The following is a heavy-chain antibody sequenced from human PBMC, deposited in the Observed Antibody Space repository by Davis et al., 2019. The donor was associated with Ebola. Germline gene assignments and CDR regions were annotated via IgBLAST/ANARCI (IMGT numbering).Heavy chain of an antibody. CDR1: GFTVSSNY. Sequence: GESLKISCAASGFTVSSNYMSWVRQAPGKGLEWVSAISGSGGSTYYADSVKGRFTISRDNAKNSLYLQMNSLRAEDTAVYYCAKEGAYDSSGYYGYWGQGTLVTVSS. D-gene: IGHD3-22*01. CDR2: ISGSGGST. J-gene: IGHJ4*02. CDR3: AKEGAYDSSGYYGY. V-gene: IGHV3-23*01.